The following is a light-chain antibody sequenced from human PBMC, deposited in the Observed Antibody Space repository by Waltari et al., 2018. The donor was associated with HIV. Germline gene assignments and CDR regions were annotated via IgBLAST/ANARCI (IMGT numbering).Light chain of an antibody. CDR2: DIN. Sequence: QSVLTQPPSVSAAPGQKVTITCSGRGPKIWNNSVSWYQNLQVTAPKLIIYDINHRLSRIPDRFSGSKSGTSATLGLTGLQTGDEADYYCGTWDPNLNVLAFGGGTRLTVL. V-gene: IGLV1-51*01. CDR1: GPKIWNNS. CDR3: GTWDPNLNVLA. J-gene: IGLJ2*01.